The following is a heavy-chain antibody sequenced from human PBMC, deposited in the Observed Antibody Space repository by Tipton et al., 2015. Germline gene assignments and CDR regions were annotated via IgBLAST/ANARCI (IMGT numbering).Heavy chain of an antibody. CDR2: IQYSGST. D-gene: IGHD4-23*01. V-gene: IGHV4-59*01. J-gene: IGHJ4*02. CDR3: ARARGRHGGLFDS. Sequence: TLSLTCSVSSDSISKYYWSWIRQPPGKELEWIGYIQYSGSTNYNPSLKRRVTISVDTSKTQFSLKMSSVTASDTAVYYCARARGRHGGLFDSWGQGILVTVSS. CDR1: SDSISKYY.